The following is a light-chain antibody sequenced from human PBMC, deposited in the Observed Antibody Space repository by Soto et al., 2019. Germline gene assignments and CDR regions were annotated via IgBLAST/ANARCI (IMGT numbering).Light chain of an antibody. Sequence: EVVLTQSPGTLSLSSGERATLSCRASQSVINSYLAWYQQKPGQAPRLLLYGAYNRATGIPDRFSGSGSGTDFTLTISSLQAEDVAVYYCQQYYSTPRTFGQGTKVDIK. V-gene: IGKV3-20*01. J-gene: IGKJ1*01. CDR2: GAY. CDR1: QSVINSY. CDR3: QQYYSTPRT.